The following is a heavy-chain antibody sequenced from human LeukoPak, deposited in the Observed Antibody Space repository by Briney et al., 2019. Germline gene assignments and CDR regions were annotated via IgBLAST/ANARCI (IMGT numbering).Heavy chain of an antibody. D-gene: IGHD3-3*01. J-gene: IGHJ5*02. CDR2: ISSSSSYI. CDR1: GFTFSSYS. V-gene: IGHV3-21*04. Sequence: NSGGSLRLSCAASGFTFSSYSMNWVRQAPGKGLEWVSSISSSSSYIFYADSVKGRFTISRDNAKNSLYLQMNSLRAEDTAVYYCAKRVYYDFWSGPNWFDPWGQGTLVTVSS. CDR3: AKRVYYDFWSGPNWFDP.